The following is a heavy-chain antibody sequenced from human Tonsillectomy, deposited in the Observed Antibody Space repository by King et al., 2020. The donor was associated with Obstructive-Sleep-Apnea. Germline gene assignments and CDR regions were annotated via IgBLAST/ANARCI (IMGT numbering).Heavy chain of an antibody. Sequence: VQLVESGGGVVQPGRSLSLSCAASGFTFSSYAMHWVRQAPGKGLEWVAVISYDGSNKYYADSVKGRFTISRDNSKNTLYLQMNSLRAEDTAVYYCARAEQQLGIFDYWGQGTLVTVSS. CDR1: GFTFSSYA. CDR3: ARAEQQLGIFDY. CDR2: ISYDGSNK. D-gene: IGHD6-13*01. J-gene: IGHJ4*02. V-gene: IGHV3-30*04.